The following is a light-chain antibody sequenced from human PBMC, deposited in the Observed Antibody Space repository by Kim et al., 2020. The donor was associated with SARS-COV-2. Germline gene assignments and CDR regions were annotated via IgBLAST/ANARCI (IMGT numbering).Light chain of an antibody. J-gene: IGKJ4*01. CDR2: GAS. CDR1: HSVSSSY. V-gene: IGKV3-20*01. CDR3: QQYGISPLT. Sequence: SPGASASLSCSASHSVSSSYLAWYQQRPGQAPRLLIYGASSRATGIPDRFSGSGSRTDFTLTISRLEPEDVAVYYCQQYGISPLTFGGGTKVDIK.